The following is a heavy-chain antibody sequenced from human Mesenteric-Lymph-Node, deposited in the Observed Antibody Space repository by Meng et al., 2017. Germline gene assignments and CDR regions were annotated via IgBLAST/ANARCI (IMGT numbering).Heavy chain of an antibody. D-gene: IGHD5-12*01. Sequence: SLKISCTASGFTFDDYAMHWVRQAPGKGLEWVSGISWNSGSIGYADSVKGRFTISRDNAKNSLYLQMNSLRAEDTALYYCAKEYSGYDHDAFDIWGQGTMVTVSS. CDR1: GFTFDDYA. CDR3: AKEYSGYDHDAFDI. CDR2: ISWNSGSI. V-gene: IGHV3-9*01. J-gene: IGHJ3*02.